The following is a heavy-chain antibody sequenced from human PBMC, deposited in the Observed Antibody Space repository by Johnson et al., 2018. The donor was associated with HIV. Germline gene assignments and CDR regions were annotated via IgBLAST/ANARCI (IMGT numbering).Heavy chain of an antibody. Sequence: QVQLVESGGGVVQPGRSLRLSCAASGFTFSRYAMHWVRQAPGKGLEWVAVISYHGSNKYYADSVKGRFTISRDNSKNTLYLQMNSLRAEDTAVYYCAKVINPSRVDTAMVTVLDAFDIWGQGTMVTVSS. D-gene: IGHD5-18*01. CDR1: GFTFSRYA. V-gene: IGHV3-30-3*01. CDR2: ISYHGSNK. J-gene: IGHJ3*02. CDR3: AKVINPSRVDTAMVTVLDAFDI.